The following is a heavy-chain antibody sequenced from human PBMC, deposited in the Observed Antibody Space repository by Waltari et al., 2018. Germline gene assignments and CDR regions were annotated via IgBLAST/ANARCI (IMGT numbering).Heavy chain of an antibody. CDR3: ARAAPTEVIDY. J-gene: IGHJ4*02. CDR2: IYTSGST. Sequence: QVQLQESGPGLVKPSQTLSLTCTVSGGSFSSGSSYWSWIRQPAGKGLEWIGYIYTSGSTNYNPSLKSRVTISVDTSKNQFSLKLSSVTAADTAVYYCARAAPTEVIDYWGQGTLVTVSS. V-gene: IGHV4-61*09. CDR1: GGSFSSGSSY. D-gene: IGHD2-21*01.